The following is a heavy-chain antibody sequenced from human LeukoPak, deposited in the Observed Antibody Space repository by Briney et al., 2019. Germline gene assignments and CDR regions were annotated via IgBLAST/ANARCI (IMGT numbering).Heavy chain of an antibody. D-gene: IGHD4-17*01. V-gene: IGHV4-30-2*01. CDR3: ARALARYGDYPYYFDY. CDR1: GGSISSGGYS. Sequence: NASQTLSLTCAVSGGSISSGGYSWSWIRQPPGKGLEWIGYIYHSGSTYYNPSLKSRVTISVDRYKNQFSLKLSSATAADTAVYYCARALARYGDYPYYFDYWGQGTLVTVSS. CDR2: IYHSGST. J-gene: IGHJ4*02.